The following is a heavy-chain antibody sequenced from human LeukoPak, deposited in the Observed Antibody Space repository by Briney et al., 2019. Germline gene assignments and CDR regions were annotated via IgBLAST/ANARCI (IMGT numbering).Heavy chain of an antibody. CDR2: IYTSGST. D-gene: IGHD2-15*01. CDR3: ARDCIVVVVARANWFDP. V-gene: IGHV4-4*07. CDR1: GGSISSYY. J-gene: IGHJ5*02. Sequence: SETLSLTCTVSGGSISSYYWSWIRQPAGKGLEWIGRIYTSGSTNYNPSLKSRVTTSVDTSKNQFSLKLSSVTAADTAVYYCARDCIVVVVARANWFDPWGQGTLVTVSS.